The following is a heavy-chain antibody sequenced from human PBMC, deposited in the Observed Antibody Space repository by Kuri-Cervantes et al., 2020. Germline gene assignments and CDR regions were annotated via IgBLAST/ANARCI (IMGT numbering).Heavy chain of an antibody. V-gene: IGHV4-59*01. CDR2: IYYSGST. D-gene: IGHD6-19*01. J-gene: IGHJ4*02. CDR1: GGSISSYY. Sequence: SETLSLTCTVSGGSISSYYWSWIRQSPGKGLEWIVYIYYSGSTNYNPSLKSRVTISVDTSKNQFSLKLSSVTAADTAMYYCAGEGGGSGWSPGYWGQGTLVTVSS. CDR3: AGEGGGSGWSPGY.